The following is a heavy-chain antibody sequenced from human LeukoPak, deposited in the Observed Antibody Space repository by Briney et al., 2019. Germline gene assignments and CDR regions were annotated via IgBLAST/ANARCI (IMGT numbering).Heavy chain of an antibody. V-gene: IGHV3-33*01. CDR1: GFTFSSYG. D-gene: IGHD3-9*01. CDR3: ARDGEDYDILTGYYPPDY. Sequence: GGSLRLSCAASGFTFSSYGMHWVRQAPGKGLEWVAVIWYDGSNKYYADSVKGRFTISRDNSKNTLYLQMNSLRAEDTAVYYCARDGEDYDILTGYYPPDYWGQGTLVTASS. CDR2: IWYDGSNK. J-gene: IGHJ4*02.